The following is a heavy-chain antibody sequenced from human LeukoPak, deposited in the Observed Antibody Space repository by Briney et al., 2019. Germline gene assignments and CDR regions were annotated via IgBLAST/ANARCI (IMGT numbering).Heavy chain of an antibody. Sequence: PSETLSLTYAVYGGSFSGYYWNWIRQPPGKGLEWIGEINHSGSTNYNPSLRSRVTISVDTSKSQFSLKLSSVTAADTAVYYCARAQYVDISGFYPGYWGQGTLVTVSS. V-gene: IGHV4-34*01. D-gene: IGHD3-22*01. CDR1: GGSFSGYY. CDR3: ARAQYVDISGFYPGY. CDR2: INHSGST. J-gene: IGHJ4*02.